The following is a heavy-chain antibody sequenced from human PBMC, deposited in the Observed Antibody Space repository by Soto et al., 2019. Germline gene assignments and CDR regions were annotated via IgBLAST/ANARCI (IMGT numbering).Heavy chain of an antibody. Sequence: EVQLVESGGGLVQPGGSLRLSCAASGFTVSSNYMSWVRQAPGKGLEWVSVIYSGGSTYYADSVKGRFTISRHNSKNTLYLHMNSLRAEDTAVYYCATAPGIAAAGYYYYYYMDVWGKGTTVTVSS. CDR3: ATAPGIAAAGYYYYYYMDV. CDR2: IYSGGST. D-gene: IGHD6-13*01. CDR1: GFTVSSNY. J-gene: IGHJ6*03. V-gene: IGHV3-53*04.